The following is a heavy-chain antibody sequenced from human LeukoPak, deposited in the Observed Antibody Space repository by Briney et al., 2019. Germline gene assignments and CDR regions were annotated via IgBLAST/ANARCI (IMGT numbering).Heavy chain of an antibody. CDR2: IYYSGST. CDR3: ARVTGYMIEDYFDY. V-gene: IGHV4-59*01. J-gene: IGHJ4*02. D-gene: IGHD3-22*01. Sequence: SETLSLTCTVSGGSISSYYWSWIRQPPGKGLEWIGYIYYSGSTDYNPSLKSRVTISVETFKNQFSLKLSSVTAADTAVYYCARVTGYMIEDYFDYWGQGTLVTVSS. CDR1: GGSISSYY.